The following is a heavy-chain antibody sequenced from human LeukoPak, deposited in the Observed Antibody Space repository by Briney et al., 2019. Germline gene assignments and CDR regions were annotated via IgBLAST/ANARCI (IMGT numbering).Heavy chain of an antibody. D-gene: IGHD4/OR15-4a*01. CDR1: GGSISSYY. Sequence: PSETLSLTCTVSGGSISSYYWSWIRQPPGKGLEWIGYIYYSGSTNYNPSLKSRVTISVDTSKNQFSLKLSSVTAADTAVYYCARVPTRESTMVPTTDIWGQGTMVTVSS. J-gene: IGHJ3*02. CDR3: ARVPTRESTMVPTTDI. CDR2: IYYSGST. V-gene: IGHV4-59*01.